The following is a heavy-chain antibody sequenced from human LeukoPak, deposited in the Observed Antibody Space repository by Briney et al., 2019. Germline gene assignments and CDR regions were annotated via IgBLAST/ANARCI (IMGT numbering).Heavy chain of an antibody. CDR3: ARHVLVSPVNNKLDY. CDR2: IYPGDSDT. J-gene: IGHJ4*02. V-gene: IGHV5-51*01. D-gene: IGHD2-15*01. Sequence: GESLKISCKGSGYSFTSYWIGWVRQMPGKGLEWMGIIYPGDSDTRYSPSFQGQVTISADKSVSTAYLQWSSLKASDTAMYYCARHVLVSPVNNKLDYWGQGTLVTVSS. CDR1: GYSFTSYW.